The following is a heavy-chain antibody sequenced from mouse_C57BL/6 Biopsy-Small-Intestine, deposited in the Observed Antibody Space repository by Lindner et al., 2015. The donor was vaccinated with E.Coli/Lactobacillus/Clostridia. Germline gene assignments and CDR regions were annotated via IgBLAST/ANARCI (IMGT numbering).Heavy chain of an antibody. D-gene: IGHD1-1*01. CDR2: IWGGGST. V-gene: IGHV2-9*01. Sequence: VQLQESGPGLVAPSQSLSITCTVSGFSLTGYGVDWVRQPPGKGLEWLGVIWGGGSTNYNSALMSRRFSISKDNSKSQVFLKMNSLQTDDTAMYYCAKRGYYGSTFDYWGQGTTLTVSS. J-gene: IGHJ2*01. CDR3: AKRGYYGSTFDY. CDR1: GFSLTGYG.